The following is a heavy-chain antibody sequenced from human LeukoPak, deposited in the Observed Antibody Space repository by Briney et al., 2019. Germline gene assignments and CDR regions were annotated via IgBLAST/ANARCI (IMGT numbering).Heavy chain of an antibody. CDR2: IRYDGSNK. CDR1: GFTFSSYG. J-gene: IGHJ6*03. V-gene: IGHV3-30*02. CDR3: AKELQWLVGNGYYYYYMDV. Sequence: GGSLRLSCAASGFTFSSYGMHWVRQAPGKGLEWVAFIRYDGSNKYYADSVKGRFTISRDNSKNTLYLQMNSLRAEDTAVYYCAKELQWLVGNGYYYYYMDVWGKGTTVTISS. D-gene: IGHD6-19*01.